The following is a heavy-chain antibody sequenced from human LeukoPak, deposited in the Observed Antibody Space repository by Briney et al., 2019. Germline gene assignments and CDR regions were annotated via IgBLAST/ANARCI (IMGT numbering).Heavy chain of an antibody. CDR3: ARISYGGQFDY. CDR2: ISYDGSNK. V-gene: IGHV3-30*03. Sequence: GSLRLSCAASGFTFSSYGMHWVRQAPGKGLEWVAVISYDGSNKYYADSVKGRFTISRDNSKNTLYLQMNSLRAEDTAVYYCARISYGGQFDYWGQGTLVTVSS. CDR1: GFTFSSYG. J-gene: IGHJ4*02. D-gene: IGHD4-23*01.